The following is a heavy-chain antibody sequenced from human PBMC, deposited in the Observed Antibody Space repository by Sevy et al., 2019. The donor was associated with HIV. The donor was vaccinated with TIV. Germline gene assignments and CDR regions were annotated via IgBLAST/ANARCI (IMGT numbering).Heavy chain of an antibody. Sequence: GGSLRLSCEASGFSFRSYWMTWVRQAPGKGLEWVANINRDESARNYVDSVKGRFTISRDNAKNFLYLQMNSLRVDDTAVYYCVTDDRPSGWLFDFWGPGAQVTVSS. CDR2: INRDESAR. V-gene: IGHV3-7*01. D-gene: IGHD6-19*01. CDR3: VTDDRPSGWLFDF. J-gene: IGHJ4*02. CDR1: GFSFRSYW.